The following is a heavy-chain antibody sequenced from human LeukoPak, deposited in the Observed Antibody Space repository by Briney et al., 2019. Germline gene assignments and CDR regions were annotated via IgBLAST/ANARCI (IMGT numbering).Heavy chain of an antibody. CDR2: INHSGST. D-gene: IGHD2-2*01. Sequence: PSETLSLTCAVYGGSFSGYYWSWIRQPPGKGLEWIGEINHSGSTNYNPSLKSRVTISVDTSKNQFSLELSSVTAADTAVYYCARDPVVPAAMSWFDPWGQGTLVTVSS. CDR1: GGSFSGYY. V-gene: IGHV4-34*01. CDR3: ARDPVVPAAMSWFDP. J-gene: IGHJ5*02.